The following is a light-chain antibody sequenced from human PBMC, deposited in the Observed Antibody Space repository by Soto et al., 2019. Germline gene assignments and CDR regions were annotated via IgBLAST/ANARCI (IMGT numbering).Light chain of an antibody. J-gene: IGLJ1*01. CDR2: EVS. Sequence: QSALTQPASVSGSPGQSITISCTGTSSDVGGYNYVSWSQQHPGKAPQLMIYEVSNRPSGASNRFSGSKSGNTASLTISGLQAEDEADYYCSSYKSSSTYVFGTGTKVTVL. CDR1: SSDVGGYNY. V-gene: IGLV2-14*01. CDR3: SSYKSSSTYV.